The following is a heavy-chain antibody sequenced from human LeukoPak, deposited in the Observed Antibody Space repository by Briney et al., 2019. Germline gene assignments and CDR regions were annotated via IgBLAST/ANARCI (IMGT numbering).Heavy chain of an antibody. D-gene: IGHD3-9*01. J-gene: IGHJ4*02. Sequence: SETLSLTCTVSGGSISSYYWSWIRQPPGKGLEYIGYIYYSGSTNYNPSLKSRVTISVDTSKNQFSLKLSSVTAADTAVYYCARVTGYNFDYWGQGTLVTVSS. CDR1: GGSISSYY. CDR2: IYYSGST. CDR3: ARVTGYNFDY. V-gene: IGHV4-59*08.